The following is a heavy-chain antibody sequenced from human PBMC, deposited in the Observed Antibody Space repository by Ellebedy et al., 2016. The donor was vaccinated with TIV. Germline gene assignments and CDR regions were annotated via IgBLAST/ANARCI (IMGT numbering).Heavy chain of an antibody. Sequence: GESLKISCAASGCIISGDWMSWVCQAPGKGLEWVAHINPDGSAEYYVDSVKGRFNISRDNAKRSLFLQMNSLRVDDTAVYYCVTWGQSYGRWGQGSLVTISS. CDR2: INPDGSAE. V-gene: IGHV3-7*03. D-gene: IGHD3-16*01. CDR1: GCIISGDW. CDR3: VTWGQSYGR. J-gene: IGHJ4*02.